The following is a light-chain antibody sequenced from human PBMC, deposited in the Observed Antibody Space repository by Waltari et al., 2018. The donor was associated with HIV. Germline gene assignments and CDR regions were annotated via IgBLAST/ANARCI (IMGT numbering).Light chain of an antibody. CDR2: EVT. CDR1: NSDIGTYDY. Sequence: SALTQPPSASGSPGQSVTLPLTGTNSDIGTYDYVSWYQQHPGKAPKLVISEVTKRPSGVSDRFSGSKSGNTAFLTVSGLQAEDEADYYCSSFANRDGFYVLFGGGTRLTVL. J-gene: IGLJ2*01. V-gene: IGLV2-8*01. CDR3: SSFANRDGFYVL.